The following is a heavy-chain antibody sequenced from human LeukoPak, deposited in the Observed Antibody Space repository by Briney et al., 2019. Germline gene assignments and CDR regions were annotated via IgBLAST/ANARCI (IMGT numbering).Heavy chain of an antibody. CDR2: IYYSGST. Sequence: SETLSLTCTVSGGSISSYYWSWIRQPPGKGLEWIGYIYYSGSTNYNPSLKSRVTISVDTSKNQFSLKLSSVTAADTAVYYCARGDIVVVVAGYRFDYWGQGTLVTVSS. J-gene: IGHJ4*02. D-gene: IGHD2-15*01. V-gene: IGHV4-59*12. CDR3: ARGDIVVVVAGYRFDY. CDR1: GGSISSYY.